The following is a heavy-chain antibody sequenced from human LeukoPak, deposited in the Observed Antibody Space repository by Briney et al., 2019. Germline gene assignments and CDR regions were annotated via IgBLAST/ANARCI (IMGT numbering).Heavy chain of an antibody. CDR1: GGTFSSYA. D-gene: IGHD3-10*01. V-gene: IGHV1-69*13. J-gene: IGHJ4*02. CDR3: AAEGSGSYLLTYYFDY. CDR2: IIPIFGTA. Sequence: SVKVSCKAPGGTFSSYAISWVRQAPGQGLEWMGGIIPIFGTANYAQKFQGRVTITADESTSTAYMELSSLRSEDTAVYYCAAEGSGSYLLTYYFDYWGQGTLVTVSS.